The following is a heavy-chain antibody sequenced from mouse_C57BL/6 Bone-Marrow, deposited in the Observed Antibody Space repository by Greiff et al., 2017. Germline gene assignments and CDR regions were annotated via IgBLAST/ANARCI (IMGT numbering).Heavy chain of an antibody. D-gene: IGHD1-1*01. V-gene: IGHV1-64*01. CDR2: IHPNSGST. Sequence: QVQLQQPGAELVKPGASVKLSCKASGYTFTSYWMHWVKQRPGQGLEWIGMIHPNSGSTNYNEKFKSQATLTVDKSSSTAYMQLSSLTSEDSAVYYCARRGGIYYYGKGFDYWGQGTTLTVSS. CDR1: GYTFTSYW. CDR3: ARRGGIYYYGKGFDY. J-gene: IGHJ2*01.